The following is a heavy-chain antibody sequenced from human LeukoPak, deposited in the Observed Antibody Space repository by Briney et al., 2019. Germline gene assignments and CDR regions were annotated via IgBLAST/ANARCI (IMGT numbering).Heavy chain of an antibody. D-gene: IGHD2-2*01. J-gene: IGHJ5*02. CDR3: ARVSCSSTSCYSRPGWFDL. CDR1: GGSFSGYY. Sequence: SETLSLTCAVYGGSFSGYYWSWIRQPPGKGLEWIGEINHSGSTNYNPSLKSRVTISVDTSKNQFSLKLSSVTAADTAVYYCARVSCSSTSCYSRPGWFDLWGQGTLVTVSS. V-gene: IGHV4-34*01. CDR2: INHSGST.